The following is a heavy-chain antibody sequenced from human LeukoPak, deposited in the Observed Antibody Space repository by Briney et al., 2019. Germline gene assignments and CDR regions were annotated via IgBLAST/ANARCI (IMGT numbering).Heavy chain of an antibody. D-gene: IGHD3-10*01. J-gene: IGHJ5*02. Sequence: GGSLRLSCAASGFTFSKFDMHWVRQLPGKGLEWVSTIDTHGDAEYRDSVQGRFIISRENAENSLFLQMNSLRAGDTAVYYCARVSPGSSWHYYDLWGQGILVTVSS. CDR1: GFTFSKFD. CDR3: ARVSPGSSWHYYDL. CDR2: IDTHGDA. V-gene: IGHV3-13*01.